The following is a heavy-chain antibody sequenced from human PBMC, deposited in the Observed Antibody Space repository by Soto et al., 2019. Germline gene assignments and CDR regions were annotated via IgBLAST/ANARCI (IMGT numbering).Heavy chain of an antibody. Sequence: SETLSLTCTVSGGSISSYYWSWIRQPPGKGLEWIGYIYYSGSTNYNPSLKSRVTISVDTSKNQFSLKLSSVTAADTAVYYCARHSGSGRISGMDVWGQGTTVTVSS. CDR3: ARHSGSGRISGMDV. V-gene: IGHV4-59*08. J-gene: IGHJ6*02. D-gene: IGHD3-10*01. CDR2: IYYSGST. CDR1: GGSISSYY.